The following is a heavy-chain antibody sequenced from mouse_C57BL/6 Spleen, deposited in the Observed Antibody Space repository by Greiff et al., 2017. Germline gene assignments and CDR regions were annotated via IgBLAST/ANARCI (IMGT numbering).Heavy chain of an antibody. D-gene: IGHD1-3*01. J-gene: IGHJ4*01. Sequence: QVHVKQSGAELVRPGASVKLSCKASGYTFTDYYINWVKQRPGQGLEWIARIYPGSGNTYYNEKFKGKATLTAEKSSSTAYMQLSSLTSEDSAVYFCAREDISKGAMDYWGQGTSVTVSS. V-gene: IGHV1-76*01. CDR1: GYTFTDYY. CDR2: IYPGSGNT. CDR3: AREDISKGAMDY.